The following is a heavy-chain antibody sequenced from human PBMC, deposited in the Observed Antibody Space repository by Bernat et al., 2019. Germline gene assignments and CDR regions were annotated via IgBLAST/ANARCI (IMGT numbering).Heavy chain of an antibody. Sequence: QVQLVQSGAEVKKPGASVKVSCKASGYTFTGYYMHWVRQAPGQGLEWMGRINPSSGGTNYAQKFQGRVTMTRDTSISTAYMELSRLRSDDTAVYYCARDEGSTSQYYYYYMDVWGKGTTVTVSS. D-gene: IGHD2-2*01. CDR3: ARDEGSTSQYYYYYMDV. CDR2: INPSSGGT. J-gene: IGHJ6*03. V-gene: IGHV1-2*06. CDR1: GYTFTGYY.